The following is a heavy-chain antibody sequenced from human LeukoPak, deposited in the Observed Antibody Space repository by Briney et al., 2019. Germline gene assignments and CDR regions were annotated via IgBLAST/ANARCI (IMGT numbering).Heavy chain of an antibody. Sequence: ASVKVSCKASGYTFTTYYIHWVRQAPGQGLEWMGIINPSRGTTSYAQRFQGRVTMTRDTSTSTVYMELSSLRSEDTAVYYCARASGYDSSGYYHYWGQGTLVTVSS. CDR3: ARASGYDSSGYYHY. J-gene: IGHJ4*02. CDR1: GYTFTTYY. D-gene: IGHD3-22*01. CDR2: INPSRGTT. V-gene: IGHV1-46*01.